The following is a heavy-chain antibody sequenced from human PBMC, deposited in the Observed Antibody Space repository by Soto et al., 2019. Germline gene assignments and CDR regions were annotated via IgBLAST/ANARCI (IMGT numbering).Heavy chain of an antibody. D-gene: IGHD2-15*01. J-gene: IGHJ5*02. CDR1: GGTFSSYA. CDR3: ARLDNVDTAMGSDCSGGSCYFP. V-gene: IGHV1-69*01. Sequence: QAQLVQSGAEVKKPGSSVKVSCKASGGTFSSYAISWVRQAPGQGLEWMGGIIPIFGTANYAQKFQGRVTITADESTSTAYMELSSLRSEDTAVYYCARLDNVDTAMGSDCSGGSCYFPWGQGTLVTVSS. CDR2: IIPIFGTA.